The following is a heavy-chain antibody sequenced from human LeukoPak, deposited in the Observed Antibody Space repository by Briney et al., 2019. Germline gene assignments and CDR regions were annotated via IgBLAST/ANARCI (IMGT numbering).Heavy chain of an antibody. Sequence: GGSLRLSCAASGFTFSTYAMTWVRQAPGKGLEWVSAISGSVGTTYYADSVKGRFTISRDNSKNTLYLQMNSLRAEDTAVYYCAKAFLGYCSGGSCFDFDYWGQGTLVTVSS. J-gene: IGHJ4*02. V-gene: IGHV3-23*01. CDR3: AKAFLGYCSGGSCFDFDY. CDR2: ISGSVGTT. CDR1: GFTFSTYA. D-gene: IGHD2-15*01.